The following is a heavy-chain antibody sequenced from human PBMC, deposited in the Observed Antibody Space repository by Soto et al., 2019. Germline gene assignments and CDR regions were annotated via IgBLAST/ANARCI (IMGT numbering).Heavy chain of an antibody. CDR3: AKDLLHLELDLNWFDP. J-gene: IGHJ5*02. Sequence: QVQLVESGGGVVQPGRSLRLSCAASGFTFSTYGMHWVRQAPGKGLEWVAVISYDGSNKYYADSVKGRFTISRDNSKNTLYLQMNSLGAEDTAVYYCAKDLLHLELDLNWFDPWGQGTLVTVSS. D-gene: IGHD1-7*01. V-gene: IGHV3-30*18. CDR2: ISYDGSNK. CDR1: GFTFSTYG.